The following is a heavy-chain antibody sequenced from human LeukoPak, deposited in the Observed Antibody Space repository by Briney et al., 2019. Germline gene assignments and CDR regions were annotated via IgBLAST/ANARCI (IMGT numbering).Heavy chain of an antibody. D-gene: IGHD2-15*01. CDR3: ARAHEGIGYCSGGSCGSNWFDP. Sequence: ASVKVSCKASGYTFINYGITWVRQAPGQGLEWMGWISAYNGNTNYAQKLQGRVTMTTDTSTSTAYMELRSLRSDDTAVYYCARAHEGIGYCSGGSCGSNWFDPWSQGTLVTVSS. CDR2: ISAYNGNT. J-gene: IGHJ5*02. CDR1: GYTFINYG. V-gene: IGHV1-18*01.